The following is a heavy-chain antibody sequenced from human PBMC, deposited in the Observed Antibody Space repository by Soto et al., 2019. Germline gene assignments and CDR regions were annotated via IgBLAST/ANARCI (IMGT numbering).Heavy chain of an antibody. CDR3: ARNSDYAFDY. D-gene: IGHD5-12*01. V-gene: IGHV3-7*01. J-gene: IGHJ4*02. CDR1: GFTFSNYW. Sequence: GGSLRLSCAASGFTFSNYWMSWVRQAPGKGLEWVAIIKQDGSDKYYVDFVKGRFTISRDNAKNSLYLQMNSLRTEDAAVYYCARNSDYAFDYWGRGTLVTVSS. CDR2: IKQDGSDK.